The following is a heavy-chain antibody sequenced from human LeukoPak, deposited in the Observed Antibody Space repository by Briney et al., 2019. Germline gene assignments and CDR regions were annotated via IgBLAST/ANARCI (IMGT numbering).Heavy chain of an antibody. D-gene: IGHD3-10*01. CDR1: GGSISSSSYY. V-gene: IGHV4-39*01. J-gene: IGHJ4*02. CDR3: ARQGEELLWFGELFSRPRPSLDY. Sequence: TPSGTLSLTCTVSGGSISSSSYYWGWIRQPPGKGLEWIGSIYYSGSTYYNPSLKSRVTISVDTSKNQFSLKLSSVTAADTAVYYCARQGEELLWFGELFSRPRPSLDYWGQGTLVTVSS. CDR2: IYYSGST.